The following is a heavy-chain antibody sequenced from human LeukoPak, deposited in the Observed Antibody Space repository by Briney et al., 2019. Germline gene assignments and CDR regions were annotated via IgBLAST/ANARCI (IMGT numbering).Heavy chain of an antibody. CDR3: ARGRYGPRLGN. Sequence: SETLSLTCAVYGASFSDSYWSWIRQSPEKGLEWIGEINNSGSTSYNPSLNSRVIMSVDRSKNKFSLRLTSVTAADTAVYYCARGRYGPRLGNWGQGTLVTVSS. J-gene: IGHJ4*02. CDR1: GASFSDSY. CDR2: INNSGST. D-gene: IGHD3-16*01. V-gene: IGHV4-34*01.